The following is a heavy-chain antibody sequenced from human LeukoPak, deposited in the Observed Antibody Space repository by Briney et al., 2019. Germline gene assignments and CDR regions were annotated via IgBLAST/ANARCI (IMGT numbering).Heavy chain of an antibody. Sequence: SQTLSLTCAISGDSVSSNSAAWNWIRQSPSRGLEWPGRTYYRSKWYYDYAVYVKSRITINQHTAKNQFSLQLNSVTPVDTAVYYCARKTTVVTRAYDYLGQGTLVTVSS. CDR2: TYYRSKWYY. V-gene: IGHV6-1*01. CDR3: ARKTTVVTRAYDY. D-gene: IGHD4-23*01. CDR1: GDSVSSNSAA. J-gene: IGHJ4*02.